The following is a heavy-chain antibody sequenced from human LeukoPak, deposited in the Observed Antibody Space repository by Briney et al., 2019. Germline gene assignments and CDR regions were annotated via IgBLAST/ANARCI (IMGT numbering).Heavy chain of an antibody. CDR3: ARGVTLFGVVTDY. D-gene: IGHD3-3*01. V-gene: IGHV1-8*01. J-gene: IGHJ4*02. CDR2: MNPNSGNT. CDR1: GYTFTSYD. Sequence: ASVKVSCKAYGYTFTSYDIKWVRQATGQGLEWMGWMNPNSGNTGYAQKFQGRVTMTRNTSISTAYMELSSLRSEDTAVYYCARGVTLFGVVTDYWGQGTLVTVSS.